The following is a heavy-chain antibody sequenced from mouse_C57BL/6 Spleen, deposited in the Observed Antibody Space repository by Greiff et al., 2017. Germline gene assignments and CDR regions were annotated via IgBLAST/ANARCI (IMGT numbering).Heavy chain of an antibody. V-gene: IGHV1-26*01. CDR2: INPNNGGT. D-gene: IGHD1-1*01. Sequence: EVKLQESGPELVKPGASVKISCKASGYTFTDYYMNWVKQSHGKSLEWIGDINPNNGGTSYNQKFKGKATLTVDKSSSTAYMELRSLTSEDSAVYYCARGGSSLGIFDYWGQGTTLTVSS. CDR3: ARGGSSLGIFDY. J-gene: IGHJ2*01. CDR1: GYTFTDYY.